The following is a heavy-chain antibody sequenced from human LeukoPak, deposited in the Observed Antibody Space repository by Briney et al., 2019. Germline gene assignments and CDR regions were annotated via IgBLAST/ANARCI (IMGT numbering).Heavy chain of an antibody. Sequence: SETLSLTCTVSGGYISSGGYYWSWIRQHPGKGLEWIGEINHSGSTNYNPSLKSRVTISVDTSKNQFSLKLSSVTAADTAVYYCASSGDDSSGYYGSWGQGTLVTVSS. CDR1: GGYISSGGYY. D-gene: IGHD3-22*01. CDR2: INHSGST. V-gene: IGHV4-39*07. J-gene: IGHJ4*02. CDR3: ASSGDDSSGYYGS.